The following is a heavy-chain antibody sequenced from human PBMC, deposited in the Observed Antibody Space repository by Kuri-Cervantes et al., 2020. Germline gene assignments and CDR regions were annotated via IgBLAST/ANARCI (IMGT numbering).Heavy chain of an antibody. CDR3: DRVGVSSGHDFTN. D-gene: IGHD5-12*01. J-gene: IGHJ4*02. CDR1: GSSTSSGGYS. CDR2: INHIGST. Sequence: SETLSLTCAVSGSSTSSGGYSWSWIRQPQGKGLEWIWYINHIGSTYYNPSLKSRVTISVDRSKNQFSLKLSSVTAADTAVYYWDRVGVSSGHDFTNWGQGTLVTVSS. V-gene: IGHV4-30-2*01.